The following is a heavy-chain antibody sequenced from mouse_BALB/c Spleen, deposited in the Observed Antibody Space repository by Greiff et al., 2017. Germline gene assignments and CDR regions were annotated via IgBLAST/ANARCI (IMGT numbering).Heavy chain of an antibody. CDR2: IDPENGDT. J-gene: IGHJ4*01. CDR1: GFNIKDYY. CDR3: NYYGNYLDY. V-gene: IGHV14-4*02. D-gene: IGHD2-1*01. Sequence: EVQLQQSGAELVRSGASVKLSCTASGFNIKDYYMHWVKQRPEQGLEWIGWIDPENGDTEYAPKFQGKATMTADTSSNTAYLQLSSLTSEDTAVYYCNYYGNYLDYWGQGTSVTVSS.